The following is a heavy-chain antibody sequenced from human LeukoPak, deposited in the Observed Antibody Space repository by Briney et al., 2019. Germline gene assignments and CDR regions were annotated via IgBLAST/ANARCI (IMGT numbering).Heavy chain of an antibody. J-gene: IGHJ4*02. CDR2: IYYSGST. CDR1: GGSISSYY. V-gene: IGHV4-59*12. CDR3: ARDDSGSYNY. D-gene: IGHD1-26*01. Sequence: SETLSLTCTVSGGSISSYYWSWIRQPPGKGLEWIGYIYYSGSTNYNPFLKSRVTISVDTSKNQFSLKLSSVTAADTAVYYCARDDSGSYNYWGQGTLVTVSS.